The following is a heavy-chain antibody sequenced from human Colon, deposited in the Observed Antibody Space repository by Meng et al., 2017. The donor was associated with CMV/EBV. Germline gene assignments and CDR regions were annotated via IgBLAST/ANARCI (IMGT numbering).Heavy chain of an antibody. V-gene: IGHV3-30*02. D-gene: IGHD2-2*01. CDR3: AKENCGSTSCYLGPTYYYHGLDV. Sequence: GGSLRLSCATSGFTFSNYGMHWVRRAPFKGLEWVAFILYDGNIKYYADSVKGRFTVSRDNSKNMLYLQMNSLRAEDTAEYYCAKENCGSTSCYLGPTYYYHGLDVWGQGTTVTVSS. CDR1: GFTFSNYG. J-gene: IGHJ6*02. CDR2: ILYDGNIK.